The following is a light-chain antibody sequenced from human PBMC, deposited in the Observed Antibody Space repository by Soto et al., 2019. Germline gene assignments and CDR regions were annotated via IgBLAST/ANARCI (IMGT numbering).Light chain of an antibody. CDR3: QQYGSSPYT. V-gene: IGKV3-20*01. J-gene: IGKJ2*01. Sequence: EIVLTQSPGTLSLSPGERATLSCRASQSVSSTYLAWYQQKPGQAPRLLIYGASSRATGIPDRFSGSGSGTDFTLTISRLEPEDVAVYDFQQYGSSPYTFGQGTKLEIK. CDR1: QSVSSTY. CDR2: GAS.